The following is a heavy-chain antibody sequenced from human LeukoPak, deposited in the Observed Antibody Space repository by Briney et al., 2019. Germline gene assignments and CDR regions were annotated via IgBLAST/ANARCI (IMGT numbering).Heavy chain of an antibody. D-gene: IGHD3-22*01. CDR3: ARPLNYDSSGYGY. CDR1: GGSISSYY. V-gene: IGHV4-59*08. CDR2: IYYSGST. J-gene: IGHJ4*02. Sequence: SETLSLTCTVSGGSISSYYWSWIRQPPGKGLEWIGYIYYSGSTNYNPSLKSRVTISVDTSKNQFSLKLSSVTAADTAVYYCARPLNYDSSGYGYWGQGTLVTVSS.